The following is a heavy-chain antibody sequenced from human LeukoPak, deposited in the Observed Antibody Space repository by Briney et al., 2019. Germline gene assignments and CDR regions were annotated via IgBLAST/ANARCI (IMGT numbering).Heavy chain of an antibody. J-gene: IGHJ6*03. CDR2: IYYSGST. V-gene: IGHV4-59*08. D-gene: IGHD6-13*01. Sequence: SETLSLTCSVSGGSISSYYWSWIRQPPGKGLEWIGYIYYSGSTNYNPSLKSRVTISVDTSKNQFSLKLSSVTAADTAVYYCARDDYSSSWYYYYYYMDVWGKGTTVTVSS. CDR3: ARDDYSSSWYYYYYYMDV. CDR1: GGSISSYY.